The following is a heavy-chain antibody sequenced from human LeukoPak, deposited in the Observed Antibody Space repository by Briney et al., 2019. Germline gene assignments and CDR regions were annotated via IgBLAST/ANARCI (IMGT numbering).Heavy chain of an antibody. V-gene: IGHV4-59*12. CDR2: IHYSESS. D-gene: IGHD4-17*01. CDR1: GGSISTYH. CDR3: ARGQGTVTTH. Sequence: SETLSLTCTVSGGSISTYHWNWIRQPPGKGLEWIGYIHYSESSKYNPSLRRRVTISVDTSKNQFSLKLSSVTAADTAVYYCARGQGTVTTHWGQGTLVTVSS. J-gene: IGHJ4*02.